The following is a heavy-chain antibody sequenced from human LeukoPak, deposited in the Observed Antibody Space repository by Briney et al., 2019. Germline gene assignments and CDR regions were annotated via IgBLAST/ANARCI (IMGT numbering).Heavy chain of an antibody. CDR1: GFTFSSYS. D-gene: IGHD5-18*01. J-gene: IGHJ4*02. CDR3: ARDMGMRDTEPDY. CDR2: ILYDGSMQ. V-gene: IGHV3-30*03. Sequence: PGRSLRLSCAASGFTFSSYSMHWVRQAPGKGLEWLAVILYDGSMQYYAESMKGRLTISRDNAKNSLYLQMNSLRAEDTAVYYCARDMGMRDTEPDYWGQGTLVTVSS.